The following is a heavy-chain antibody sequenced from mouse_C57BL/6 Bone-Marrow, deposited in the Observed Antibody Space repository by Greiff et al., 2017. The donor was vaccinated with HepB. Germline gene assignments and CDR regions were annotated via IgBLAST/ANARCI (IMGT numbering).Heavy chain of an antibody. CDR3: ARRATMITTKAYWYFDV. V-gene: IGHV2-9-1*01. CDR2: IWTGGGT. Sequence: QVQLKESGPGLVAPSQSLSITCTVSGFSLTSYAISWVRQPPGKGLEWLGVIWTGGGTNYNSALKSRLSISKDNSKSQVFLKMNSLQTDDTARYYCARRATMITTKAYWYFDVWGTGTTVTVSS. CDR1: GFSLTSYA. D-gene: IGHD2-4*01. J-gene: IGHJ1*03.